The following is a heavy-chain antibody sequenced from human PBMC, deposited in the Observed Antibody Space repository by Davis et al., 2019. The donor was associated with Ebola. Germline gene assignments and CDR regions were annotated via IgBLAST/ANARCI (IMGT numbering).Heavy chain of an antibody. CDR3: ARGPLRFLDWLPPHNWFDP. CDR2: IYYSGST. J-gene: IGHJ5*02. D-gene: IGHD3-3*01. V-gene: IGHV4-59*12. CDR1: GGSFSSYY. Sequence: SETLSLTCAVYGGSFSSYYWSWIRQPPGKGLEWIGYIYYSGSTNYNPSLKSRVTISVDTSKNQFSLKLSSVTAADTAVYYCARGPLRFLDWLPPHNWFDPWGQGTLVTVSS.